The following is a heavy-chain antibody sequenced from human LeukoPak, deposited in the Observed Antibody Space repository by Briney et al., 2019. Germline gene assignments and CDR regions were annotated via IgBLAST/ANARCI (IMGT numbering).Heavy chain of an antibody. J-gene: IGHJ4*02. CDR1: GFTFSSYA. V-gene: IGHV3-23*01. CDR3: ATHYYDSSGYYYVGYYFDY. Sequence: SGGSLRLSCAASGFTFSSYAMSWVRQAPGKGLDWVSAISGSGGSTYYADSVKGRFTISRDNSKNTLYLQMNSMRAEDTDVYYCATHYYDSSGYYYVGYYFDYWGQGTLVTVSS. CDR2: ISGSGGST. D-gene: IGHD3-22*01.